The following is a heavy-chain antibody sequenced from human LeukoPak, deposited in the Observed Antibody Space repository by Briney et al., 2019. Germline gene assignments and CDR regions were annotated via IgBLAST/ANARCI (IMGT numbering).Heavy chain of an antibody. V-gene: IGHV1-2*02. CDR1: GYTFTSFV. D-gene: IGHD1-26*01. J-gene: IGHJ1*01. Sequence: GASVKVSCKASGYTFTSFVISWVRQAPGQGLEWVGWISPKSGGTDYAQRLQGRVTMTTDTSIATAYMELSRLTSDDTAVYFCARGTIGSYSSVHDWGQGTLVTVSS. CDR2: ISPKSGGT. CDR3: ARGTIGSYSSVHD.